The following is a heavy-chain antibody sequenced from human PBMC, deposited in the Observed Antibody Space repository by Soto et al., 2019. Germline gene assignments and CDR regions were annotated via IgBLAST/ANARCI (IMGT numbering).Heavy chain of an antibody. Sequence: KQSQTLSLTCAISGDSVSSNSAAWNWIRQSPSRGLEWLGRTYYRSKWYNDYAVSVKSLITINPDTSKNQFSRQLNSVTTEVAAVYCGASGAGESWYFDLWGRGTLVTVSS. CDR2: TYYRSKWYN. CDR3: ASGAGESWYFDL. D-gene: IGHD7-27*01. J-gene: IGHJ2*01. CDR1: GDSVSSNSAA. V-gene: IGHV6-1*01.